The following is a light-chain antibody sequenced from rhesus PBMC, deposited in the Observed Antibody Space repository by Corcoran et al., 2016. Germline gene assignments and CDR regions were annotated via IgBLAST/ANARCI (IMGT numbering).Light chain of an antibody. V-gene: IGKV1-32*02. J-gene: IGKJ4*01. CDR3: QQGNSNPLT. CDR2: YAN. Sequence: DIQMSQSPSSLSASVGDRVTITCRASQGISSYLNWYQQKPGKAPKLLIYYANSLASGFPTRFSGIGSGTDFTLTISSLQPEDFATYYCQQGNSNPLTFGGGTKVELK. CDR1: QGISSY.